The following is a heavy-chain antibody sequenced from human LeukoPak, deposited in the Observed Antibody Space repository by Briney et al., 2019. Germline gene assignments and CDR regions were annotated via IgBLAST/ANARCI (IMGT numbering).Heavy chain of an antibody. D-gene: IGHD2-21*01. CDR3: ARKAYCGGDCYSFDY. CDR2: ISSSGST. V-gene: IGHV3-11*04. CDR1: GFTFSDYY. Sequence: PGGSLRLSCAASGFTFSDYYMSWIRQAPGKGLKWVSYISSSGSTYYADSVKGRFTISRDNAKNSLYLQMNGLRAEDTAVYYCARKAYCGGDCYSFDYWGQGTLVTVSS. J-gene: IGHJ4*02.